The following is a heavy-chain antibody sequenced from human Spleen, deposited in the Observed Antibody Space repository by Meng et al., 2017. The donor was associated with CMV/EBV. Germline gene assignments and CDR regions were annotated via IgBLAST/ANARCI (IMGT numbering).Heavy chain of an antibody. Sequence: GGSLRLSCGASGFTFSSYAMHWVRQAPGKGLEWVAVISYDGSNKYYADSVKGRFTISRDNSKNTLYLQMNSLRAEDTAVYYCARDKEFGYSSSFGAFDIWGQGTMVTVSS. CDR1: GFTFSSYA. J-gene: IGHJ3*02. D-gene: IGHD6-13*01. CDR2: ISYDGSNK. CDR3: ARDKEFGYSSSFGAFDI. V-gene: IGHV3-30*04.